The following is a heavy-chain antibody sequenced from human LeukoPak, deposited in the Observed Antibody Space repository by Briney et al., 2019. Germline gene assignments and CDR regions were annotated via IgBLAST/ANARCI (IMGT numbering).Heavy chain of an antibody. J-gene: IGHJ4*02. V-gene: IGHV4-34*01. CDR2: INHSGST. CDR1: GGSFSGYY. CDR3: ASRGYGGNPLDY. Sequence: SETLSLTCAVYGGSFSGYYWSWIRQPPGKGLEWIGEINHSGSTNYNPSLKSRVTISVDTSKNQFSLKLSSVTAADTAVYYCASRGYGGNPLDYWGQGTLVTVSS. D-gene: IGHD4-23*01.